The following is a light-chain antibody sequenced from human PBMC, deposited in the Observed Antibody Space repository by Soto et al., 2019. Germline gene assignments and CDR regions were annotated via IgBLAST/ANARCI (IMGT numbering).Light chain of an antibody. V-gene: IGLV2-14*01. CDR2: EVS. CDR3: SSYTESSPLV. Sequence: QSALTQPASVSGSPGQSITISCTGASSDIGSYKYVSWYQQHPGKAPKLMIYEVSNRPSGVSDRFSGSKSGDTASLTISGLEAGDEADYYCSSYTESSPLVFGTGTKLTVL. CDR1: SSDIGSYKY. J-gene: IGLJ1*01.